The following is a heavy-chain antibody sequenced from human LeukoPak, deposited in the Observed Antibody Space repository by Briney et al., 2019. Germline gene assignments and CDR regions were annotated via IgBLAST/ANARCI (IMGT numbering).Heavy chain of an antibody. D-gene: IGHD4-17*01. CDR1: GFTVSSNY. V-gene: IGHV3-53*01. CDR3: ARDRDGEEFDY. CDR2: IYSGGST. Sequence: PGGSLRLSCEASGFTVSSNYMSWVGQAPGKGLEWVSVIYSGGSTYYTDSVKGRFTISRDNSKNTLYLQMNSLRAEDTAVYYCARDRDGEEFDYWGQGTLVTVSS. J-gene: IGHJ4*02.